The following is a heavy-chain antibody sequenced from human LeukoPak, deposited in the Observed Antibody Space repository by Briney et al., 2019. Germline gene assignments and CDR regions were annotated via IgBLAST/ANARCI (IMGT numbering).Heavy chain of an antibody. Sequence: GSLTLSCAASGFTFSSYAMSWVRQAPGKGLEWVSAISSSGGSTYYADSVKGRFTISRDNSKNTLYLQMNSLRAEDTAVYYCAKVGSSWYWYFDLWGRGTLVTVSS. CDR1: GFTFSSYA. V-gene: IGHV3-23*01. J-gene: IGHJ2*01. D-gene: IGHD6-13*01. CDR2: ISSSGGST. CDR3: AKVGSSWYWYFDL.